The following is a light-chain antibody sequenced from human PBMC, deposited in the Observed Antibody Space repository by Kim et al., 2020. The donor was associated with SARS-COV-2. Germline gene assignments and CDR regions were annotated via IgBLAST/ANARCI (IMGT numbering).Light chain of an antibody. CDR3: SSYTNNRPV. CDR1: SSDVGAYNY. CDR2: DVT. J-gene: IGLJ2*01. V-gene: IGLV2-14*03. Sequence: QSALTQPVSVSGSPGQSITISCTGTSSDVGAYNYVYWYQQYPGKAPKLMIYDVTNRPSGVSNRFSGSKSGNTASLTISGLQPEDEADYYCSSYTNNRPVFGAGTQLTVL.